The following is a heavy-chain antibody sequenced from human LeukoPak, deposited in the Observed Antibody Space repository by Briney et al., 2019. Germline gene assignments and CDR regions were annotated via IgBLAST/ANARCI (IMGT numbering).Heavy chain of an antibody. J-gene: IGHJ5*02. D-gene: IGHD3-10*01. V-gene: IGHV4-39*07. CDR3: ARDGVGFNWFDP. Sequence: SETLSLTCTVSGGSISSSSYYWGWIRQPPGKGLEWIGIIYYSGSTYYNPSLKSRVTLSVDTSKNQFSLKLSSVTAADTAVYYCARDGVGFNWFDPWGQGTLVTVSS. CDR1: GGSISSSSYY. CDR2: IYYSGST.